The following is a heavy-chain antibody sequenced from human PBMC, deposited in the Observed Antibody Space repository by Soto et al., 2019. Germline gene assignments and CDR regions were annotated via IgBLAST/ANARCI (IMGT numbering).Heavy chain of an antibody. CDR1: GGSFNSYF. V-gene: IGHV4-34*01. Sequence: QVQLQQWGAGLLKPSETLSLTCAVYGGSFNSYFWNWVRQPPGKGLEWIGEVTPYGRSNYNPSLKSRVPISKDTAKNHFSLEVISVTAADTAVYYCTTSGRSWPDSFDIWAQGAMVTVSS. CDR2: VTPYGRS. J-gene: IGHJ3*02. D-gene: IGHD3-10*01. CDR3: TTSGRSWPDSFDI.